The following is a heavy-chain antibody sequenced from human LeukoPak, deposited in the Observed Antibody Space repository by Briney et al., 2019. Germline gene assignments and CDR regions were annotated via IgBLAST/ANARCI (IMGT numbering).Heavy chain of an antibody. CDR3: VKEQGTGSYRTADY. CDR2: ITYDGDTT. D-gene: IGHD3-10*01. Sequence: GGSLRLSCAASGFTFSSCGMHWVRQAPGKGLEWVAVITYDGDTTYFEDSVKGRFTISRDTSKSTLYLQMNSLGAEDTAVYYCVKEQGTGSYRTADYWGQGTLVTVSS. CDR1: GFTFSSCG. J-gene: IGHJ4*02. V-gene: IGHV3-30*18.